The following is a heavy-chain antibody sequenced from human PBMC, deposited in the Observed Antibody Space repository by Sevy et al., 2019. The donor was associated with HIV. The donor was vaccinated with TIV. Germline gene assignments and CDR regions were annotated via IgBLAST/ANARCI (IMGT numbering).Heavy chain of an antibody. D-gene: IGHD6-19*01. J-gene: IGHJ4*02. CDR3: AREAHSSGWSFDY. CDR2: IIPIFGTA. CDR1: GGTFSSYA. V-gene: IGHV1-69*13. Sequence: ASVKVSCKASGGTFSSYAISWVRQAPGQGLEWMGGIIPIFGTANYAQKFQGRVTITADESTSTAYMELSSLRSEDTAVYYCAREAHSSGWSFDYWGQGTLVTVSS.